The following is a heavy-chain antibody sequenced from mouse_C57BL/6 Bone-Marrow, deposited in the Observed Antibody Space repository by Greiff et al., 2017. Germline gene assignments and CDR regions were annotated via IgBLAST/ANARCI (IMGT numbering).Heavy chain of an antibody. J-gene: IGHJ2*01. CDR2: IYPRDGST. CDR3: ARGWLLLDY. Sequence: VKLMESDAGLVKPGASVKISCKVSGYTFTDHTIHWMKQRPEQGLEWIGYIYPRDGSTKYNEKVKGKDTLTADKSSSTVYMQLNSLKSEDSAVYFCARGWLLLDYWGQGTTLTVSS. CDR1: GYTFTDHT. D-gene: IGHD2-3*01. V-gene: IGHV1-78*01.